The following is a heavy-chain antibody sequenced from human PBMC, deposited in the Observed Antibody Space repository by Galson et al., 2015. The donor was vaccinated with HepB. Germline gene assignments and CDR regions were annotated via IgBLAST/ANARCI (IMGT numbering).Heavy chain of an antibody. J-gene: IGHJ6*02. CDR3: AKASYGLGVSPLNYYGMDV. CDR2: ISYDGTNN. D-gene: IGHD3-10*01. V-gene: IGHV3-30*18. CDR1: GFTFSPYG. Sequence: SLRLSCAASGFTFSPYGMHWVRQAPGKGLEWVALISYDGTNNYYVDSVKGRFTVSRDNSKNTLYLQMNSLRAEDTALYYCAKASYGLGVSPLNYYGMDVWGQGTTVTVSS.